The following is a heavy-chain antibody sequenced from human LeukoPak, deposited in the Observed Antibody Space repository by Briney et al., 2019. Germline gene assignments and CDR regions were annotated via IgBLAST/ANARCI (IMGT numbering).Heavy chain of an antibody. J-gene: IGHJ5*02. CDR3: ARGGGRINNWFDA. CDR1: GGAISSGTNS. V-gene: IGHV4-30-2*01. D-gene: IGHD2-21*01. Sequence: SETLSLTCGVSGGAISSGTNSWSWIRKPPGKGLEWIGYIYHSGSTHYNPSLKSRLTISVDRSKNQFSLKLRSVTAADTAVYYCARGGGRINNWFDAWGQGTLVTVSS. CDR2: IYHSGST.